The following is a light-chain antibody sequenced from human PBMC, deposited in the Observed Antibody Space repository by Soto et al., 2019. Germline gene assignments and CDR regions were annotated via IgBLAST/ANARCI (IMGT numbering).Light chain of an antibody. V-gene: IGLV2-14*01. J-gene: IGLJ2*01. CDR1: SSDLGDYNS. CDR2: DVT. CDR3: SSYTTSNTLL. Sequence: QSALAQPASVSGSPGQSTTISCTGSSSDLGDYNSVSWYQQHPGKAPKLIIYDVTSRPSEVSNRFSGSKSGNTASLTISGLQAEDEASYYCSSYTTSNTLLFGGGTKVTVL.